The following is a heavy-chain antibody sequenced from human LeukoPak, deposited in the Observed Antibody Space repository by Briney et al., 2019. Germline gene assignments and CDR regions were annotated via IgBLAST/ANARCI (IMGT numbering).Heavy chain of an antibody. CDR1: GFAFSNYN. CDR2: ISSSSHSI. CDR3: ARDREVVPYIPLDY. D-gene: IGHD3-22*01. J-gene: IGHJ4*02. Sequence: HPGGSLRLSCAASGFAFSNYNMNWVRQAPGKGLEWVSYISSSSHSIYYADSVKGRFTISRDNAKNSLYLQMNSLRAEDTAVYYCARDREVVPYIPLDYWGQGTLVTVSS. V-gene: IGHV3-48*01.